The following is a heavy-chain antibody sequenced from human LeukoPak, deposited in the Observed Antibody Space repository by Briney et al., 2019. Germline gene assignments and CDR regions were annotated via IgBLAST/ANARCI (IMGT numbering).Heavy chain of an antibody. CDR2: ISSSSSYI. V-gene: IGHV3-21*01. CDR3: ARAGGAAAAYYFDY. Sequence: PGGSLRLSCAASGFTFSSYSMNWVRQAPGKGLEWVSSISSSSSYIYYADSVKGRFTISRDNAKNSLYLQMNSQRAEDTAVYYCARAGGAAAAYYFDYWGQGTLVTVSS. J-gene: IGHJ4*02. CDR1: GFTFSSYS. D-gene: IGHD6-13*01.